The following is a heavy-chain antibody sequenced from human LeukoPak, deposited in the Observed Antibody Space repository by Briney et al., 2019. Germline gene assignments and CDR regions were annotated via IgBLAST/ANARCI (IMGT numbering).Heavy chain of an antibody. D-gene: IGHD3-10*01. J-gene: IGHJ5*02. CDR1: GFTFSSYS. V-gene: IGHV3-48*01. CDR2: ISSSSSTI. Sequence: PGGSLRLSCAASGFTFSSYSMNWVRQAPGKGLEWVSYISSSSSTIYYPDSVKGRFTISRDNAKNSLYMQMNSLRAEDAAVYYCAREPPPQFDNWFDPWGQGTLVTVSS. CDR3: AREPPPQFDNWFDP.